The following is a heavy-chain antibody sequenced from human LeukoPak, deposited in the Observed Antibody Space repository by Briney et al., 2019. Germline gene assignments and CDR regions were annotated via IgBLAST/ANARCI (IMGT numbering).Heavy chain of an antibody. CDR2: ISSSGDTI. Sequence: GGSLRLSCAASGFTFSDFQMSWIRQAPGKGLECISYISSSGDTIYYADSVKGRFTISRDNAKNSLYLQLNSLRAEDTAVYYCARLKRRPAYFDYWGQGTLVTVSS. CDR1: GFTFSDFQ. V-gene: IGHV3-11*01. CDR3: ARLKRRPAYFDY. J-gene: IGHJ4*02.